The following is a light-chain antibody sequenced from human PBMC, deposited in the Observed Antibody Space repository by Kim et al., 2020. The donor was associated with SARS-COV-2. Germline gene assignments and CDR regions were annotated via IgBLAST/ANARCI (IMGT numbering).Light chain of an antibody. V-gene: IGKV3-15*01. CDR2: AAS. J-gene: IGKJ1*01. CDR1: QSVSSN. Sequence: EIVMTQSPATLSVSPGERATLSCRASQSVSSNFAWYQQKPGQAPRLLIYAASTRATGIPARFSGRGSGTEFTLTINSLQPEDFAVYYCQQYTNWPQTFGQGTKVDIK. CDR3: QQYTNWPQT.